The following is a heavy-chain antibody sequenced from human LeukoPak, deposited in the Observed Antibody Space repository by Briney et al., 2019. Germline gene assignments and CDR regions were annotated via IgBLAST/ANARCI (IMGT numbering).Heavy chain of an antibody. D-gene: IGHD2-15*01. CDR1: GFTFRDYG. CDR2: IRKDAGKT. V-gene: IGHV3-30*02. J-gene: IGHJ6*03. Sequence: GGSLRLSCKASGFTFRDYGFHWVRQAPGKGLEWMALIRKDAGKTYYADSVKGRFTISRDNSKNTLYLQMNSLRAEDTAVYYCAKGPYCSGGSCYLYYYYYMDVWGKGTTVTVSS. CDR3: AKGPYCSGGSCYLYYYYYMDV.